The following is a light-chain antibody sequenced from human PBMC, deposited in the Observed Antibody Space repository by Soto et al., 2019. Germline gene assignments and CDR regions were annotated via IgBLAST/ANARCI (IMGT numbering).Light chain of an antibody. V-gene: IGKV3-20*01. CDR3: QQYGISQNT. J-gene: IGKJ2*01. CDR2: GAS. CDR1: QSVSSGY. Sequence: ETVMTQSPGTLSLSPGERATLSCRASQSVSSGYLAWYQQKPGQAPRLLIFGASNRATGIPDRFTGSGSGAXFTLTISRLEPEDFAVYYCQQYGISQNTFGQGTKLEIK.